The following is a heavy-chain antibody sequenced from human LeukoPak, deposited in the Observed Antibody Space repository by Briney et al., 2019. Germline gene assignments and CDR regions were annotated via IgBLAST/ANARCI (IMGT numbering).Heavy chain of an antibody. Sequence: PGGSLRLSCTASGFIFNIHGMHWVRQAPGKGLEWVAFIRYDGTNKYYADSVKGRFTISRDNSKNTLYLQMNSLRAEDTAVYYCASSDSSWPHNLDYWGQGTLVTVSS. CDR3: ASSDSSWPHNLDY. J-gene: IGHJ4*02. CDR2: IRYDGTNK. CDR1: GFIFNIHG. D-gene: IGHD6-13*01. V-gene: IGHV3-30*02.